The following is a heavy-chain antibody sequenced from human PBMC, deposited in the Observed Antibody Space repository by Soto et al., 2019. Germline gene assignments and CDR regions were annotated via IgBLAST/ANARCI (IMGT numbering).Heavy chain of an antibody. V-gene: IGHV1-3*01. D-gene: IGHD3-22*01. Sequence: ASVKVSCKTPGSTFTRYNIHWVRQAPGQRLEWMGWINVGNGNTRYSQKLQGRLTLTRDTPGNTAYLELNSLISEDTAVYFCATPQDYDGCLDSWGQGTLVTVSS. CDR2: INVGNGNT. J-gene: IGHJ4*02. CDR3: ATPQDYDGCLDS. CDR1: GSTFTRYN.